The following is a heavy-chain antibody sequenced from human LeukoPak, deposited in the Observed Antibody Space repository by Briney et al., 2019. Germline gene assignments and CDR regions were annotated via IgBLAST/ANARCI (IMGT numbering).Heavy chain of an antibody. Sequence: PGGSLRLSCEGSGFTFSSYEMNWVRQAPGKGLEWVSYIHTGSSPTSYADSVKGRFTISRDNAKNSLYLQMNSLRAEDTAVYYCARARSYFYYYYMDVWGKGTMVTVSS. CDR2: IHTGSSPT. J-gene: IGHJ6*03. CDR3: ARARSYFYYYYMDV. V-gene: IGHV3-48*03. CDR1: GFTFSSYE.